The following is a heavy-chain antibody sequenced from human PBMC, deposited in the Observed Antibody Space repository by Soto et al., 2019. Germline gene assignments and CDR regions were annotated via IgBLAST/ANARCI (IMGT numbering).Heavy chain of an antibody. D-gene: IGHD6-19*01. CDR3: ARIAVAGTRWYFDL. CDR1: GGSISSYY. Sequence: PSETLSLTCTVSGGSISSYYWSWIRQPPGKGLEWIGYIYYSGSTNYNPSLKSRVTISVDTSKNQFSLKLSSVTAADTAGYYCARIAVAGTRWYFDLWGRGTLVTVSS. J-gene: IGHJ2*01. CDR2: IYYSGST. V-gene: IGHV4-59*08.